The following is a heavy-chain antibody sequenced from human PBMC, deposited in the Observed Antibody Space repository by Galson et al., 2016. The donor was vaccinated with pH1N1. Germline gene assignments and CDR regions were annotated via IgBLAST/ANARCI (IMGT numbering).Heavy chain of an antibody. J-gene: IGHJ4*02. V-gene: IGHV1-69*10. D-gene: IGHD3-10*01. CDR1: GDNFNFFA. CDR2: IIPVLGTP. Sequence: SVKVSCKASGDNFNFFAISWVRQAPGQGLEWLGGIIPVLGTPTYAQRFQGRVTITADRSTTTGYLELSSLTSEDTAVYYCARMGSFETLFDDWGQGTLLSVSP. CDR3: ARMGSFETLFDD.